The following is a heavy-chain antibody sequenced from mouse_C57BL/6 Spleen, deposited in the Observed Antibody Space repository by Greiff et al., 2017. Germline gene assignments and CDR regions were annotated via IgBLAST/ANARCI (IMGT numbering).Heavy chain of an antibody. J-gene: IGHJ2*01. CDR2: IHPNSGST. D-gene: IGHD1-1*01. Sequence: QVQLKQPGAELVKPGASVKLSCKASGYTFTSYWMHWVKQRPGQGLEWIGMIHPNSGSTNYNEKFKSKATLTVDKSSSTAYMQLSSLTSEDSAVYYCARTVVATGDYFDYWGQGTTLTVSS. CDR1: GYTFTSYW. V-gene: IGHV1-64*01. CDR3: ARTVVATGDYFDY.